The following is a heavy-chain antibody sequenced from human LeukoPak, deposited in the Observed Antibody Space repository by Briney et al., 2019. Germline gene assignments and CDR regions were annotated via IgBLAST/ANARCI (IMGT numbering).Heavy chain of an antibody. V-gene: IGHV4-59*01. J-gene: IGHJ4*02. Sequence: SETLSLTRTVSGGSISSYYWSWIRQPPGKGLEWIGYIYYSGSTNYNPSLKSRVTISVDTSKNQFSLKLSSVTAADTAVYYCASAPAEAAPFDYWGQGTLVTVSS. CDR1: GGSISSYY. CDR2: IYYSGST. D-gene: IGHD6-6*01. CDR3: ASAPAEAAPFDY.